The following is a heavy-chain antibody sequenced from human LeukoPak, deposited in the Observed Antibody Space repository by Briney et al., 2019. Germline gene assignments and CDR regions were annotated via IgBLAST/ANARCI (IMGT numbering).Heavy chain of an antibody. J-gene: IGHJ6*04. Sequence: GSLRLSCAASGFTFSSYSMNWVRQAPGKGLEWVSSISSSSSYIYYADSVKGRFTISRDNAKNSLYLQMNSLRAEDTAVYYCAREPLGYYYYGMDVWGKGTTVTVSS. CDR2: ISSSSSYI. CDR1: GFTFSSYS. CDR3: AREPLGYYYYGMDV. V-gene: IGHV3-21*01.